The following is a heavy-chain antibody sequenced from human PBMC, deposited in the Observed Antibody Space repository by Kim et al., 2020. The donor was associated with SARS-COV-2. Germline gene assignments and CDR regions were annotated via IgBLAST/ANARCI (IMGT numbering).Heavy chain of an antibody. V-gene: IGHV3-11*05. Sequence: SVKGRFTISRDNARNSLYLQMNSLRAEDTAVYYCARGGGDYGDYQNWFDPWGQGTLVTVSS. D-gene: IGHD4-17*01. CDR3: ARGGGDYGDYQNWFDP. J-gene: IGHJ5*02.